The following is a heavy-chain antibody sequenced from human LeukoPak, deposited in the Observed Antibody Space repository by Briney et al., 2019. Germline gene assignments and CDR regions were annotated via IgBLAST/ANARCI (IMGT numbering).Heavy chain of an antibody. V-gene: IGHV3-48*03. Sequence: PGGSLRLSCAASGFTFSSYEMNWVRQAPGKGLEWVSYISSSGSTIYYADSVKGRFTISRDNAKNSLYLQMNSLRAEDTAVYYCARENYGSGSYYRHSLIDCWGQGTLVTVSS. CDR2: ISSSGSTI. CDR1: GFTFSSYE. D-gene: IGHD3-10*01. J-gene: IGHJ4*02. CDR3: ARENYGSGSYYRHSLIDC.